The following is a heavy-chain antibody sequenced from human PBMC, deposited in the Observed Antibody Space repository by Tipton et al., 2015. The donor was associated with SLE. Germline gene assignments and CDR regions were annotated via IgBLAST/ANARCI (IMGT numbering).Heavy chain of an antibody. CDR2: TYYRSKWYN. D-gene: IGHD3-10*01. CDR1: GDSVSSNSAA. J-gene: IGHJ5*01. Sequence: GLVKPSQTLSLTCAISGDSVSSNSAAWNWVRQSPSRGLEWLGRTYYRSKWYNDYAVSVKSRITINPDTSKNQFSLQLNSVTAADTAVYFCARARNYFGSGLNWFDSWGQGTLVTVSS. V-gene: IGHV6-1*01. CDR3: ARARNYFGSGLNWFDS.